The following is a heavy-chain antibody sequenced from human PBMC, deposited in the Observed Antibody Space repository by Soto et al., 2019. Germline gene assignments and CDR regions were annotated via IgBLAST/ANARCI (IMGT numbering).Heavy chain of an antibody. CDR2: IIPIFGTA. V-gene: IGHV1-69*01. CDR1: GGTFSSYA. D-gene: IGHD2-15*01. Sequence: QVQLVQSGAEVKKPGSSVKVSCKASGGTFSSYAISWVRQAPGQGLEWMGGIIPIFGTANYAQKCQGRVTITADESTSTAYMELSSLRSEDTAVYYCARAPGYCSGGSCYRPDYYYGMDVWGQGTTVTVSS. CDR3: ARAPGYCSGGSCYRPDYYYGMDV. J-gene: IGHJ6*02.